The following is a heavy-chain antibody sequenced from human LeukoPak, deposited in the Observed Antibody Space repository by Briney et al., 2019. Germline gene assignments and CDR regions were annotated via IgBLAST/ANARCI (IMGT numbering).Heavy chain of an antibody. D-gene: IGHD2/OR15-2a*01. V-gene: IGHV4-61*01. CDR2: IYYSGST. J-gene: IGHJ4*02. Sequence: MSSETLSLTCTVSGGSVNSGSYYWNWIRQPPGKGLEWIGYIYYSGSTNYNPSLKSRVTISVDTSKNQFSLKLSSVTAADTAVYYCARGGTGGHEYEDKYLLDYWGQGTLVTVSS. CDR1: GGSVNSGSYY. CDR3: ARGGTGGHEYEDKYLLDY.